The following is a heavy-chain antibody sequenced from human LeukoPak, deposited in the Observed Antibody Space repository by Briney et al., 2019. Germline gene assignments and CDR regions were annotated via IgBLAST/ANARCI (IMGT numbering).Heavy chain of an antibody. J-gene: IGHJ4*02. Sequence: PGGSLRLSCAASGFTFSSYAMHWVRQAPGKGLEWVAVISYDGSNKYYADSVKGRFTISRDNSKNTLYLQMNSLGAEDTAVYYCARTVTIDYWGQGTLVTVSS. CDR2: ISYDGSNK. D-gene: IGHD4-17*01. CDR3: ARTVTIDY. CDR1: GFTFSSYA. V-gene: IGHV3-30-3*01.